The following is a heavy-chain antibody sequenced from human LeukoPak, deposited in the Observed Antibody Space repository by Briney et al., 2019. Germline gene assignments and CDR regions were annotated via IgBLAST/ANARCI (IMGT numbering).Heavy chain of an antibody. CDR1: GFPFSSYS. Sequence: HPGGSLRLSCAASGFPFSSYSMNWVRQAPGKGLEWVSAISGSGDTTYYADSVKGRFTISRDNSKNTLYLQMNSLRAEDTAVYYCAKEPLYYYWGQGTLVTVSS. CDR2: ISGSGDTT. CDR3: AKEPLYYY. J-gene: IGHJ4*02. V-gene: IGHV3-23*01. D-gene: IGHD2-21*01.